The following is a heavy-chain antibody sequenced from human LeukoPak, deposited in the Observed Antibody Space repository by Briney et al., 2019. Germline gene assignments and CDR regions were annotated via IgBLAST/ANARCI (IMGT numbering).Heavy chain of an antibody. CDR1: GFTFSSYS. CDR2: ISSSSSYI. V-gene: IGHV3-21*01. CDR3: ARLNYYDSSGYPDY. D-gene: IGHD3-22*01. J-gene: IGHJ4*02. Sequence: PGGFLSLSCAASGFTFSSYSMNWVRRAPGKGLEWVSSISSSSSYIYYADSVKGRVTISRDNAKNSLYLQMNSLRAEDTAVYYCARLNYYDSSGYPDYWGQGTLVTVSS.